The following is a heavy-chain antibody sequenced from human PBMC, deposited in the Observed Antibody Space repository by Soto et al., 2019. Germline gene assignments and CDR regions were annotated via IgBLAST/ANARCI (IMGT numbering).Heavy chain of an antibody. CDR2: IIPIFGTA. J-gene: IGHJ4*02. CDR1: GGTFSSYA. V-gene: IGHV1-69*06. CDR3: ARGPTIFGVVISQDRSYYFDY. D-gene: IGHD3-3*01. Sequence: SVKVSCKASGGTFSSYAISWVRQAPGQGLEWMGGIIPIFGTANYAQKFQGRVTITADKSTSTAYMELSSLRSEDTAVYYCARGPTIFGVVISQDRSYYFDYWGQGTLVTVSS.